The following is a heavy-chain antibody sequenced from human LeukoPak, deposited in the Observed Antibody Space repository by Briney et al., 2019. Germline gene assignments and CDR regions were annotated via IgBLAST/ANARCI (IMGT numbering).Heavy chain of an antibody. CDR3: ARDCRDDFWSVQDY. D-gene: IGHD3-3*01. CDR2: IYYSGST. V-gene: IGHV4-39*07. J-gene: IGHJ4*02. Sequence: SETLSLTCTVSGGSISSSSYYWGWIRQPPGKGLEWIGSIYYSGSTYYNPSLKSRVTISVDTSKNQFSLKLSSVTAADTAVYYCARDCRDDFWSVQDYWGQGTLVTVSS. CDR1: GGSISSSSYY.